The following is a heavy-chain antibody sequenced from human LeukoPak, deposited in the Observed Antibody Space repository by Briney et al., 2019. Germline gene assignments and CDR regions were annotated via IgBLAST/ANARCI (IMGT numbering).Heavy chain of an antibody. V-gene: IGHV3-48*03. Sequence: GGSLRLSCAASGFTFSSYEMNWVRQAPGKGLEWVSYISSSGSTIYYADSVKGRFTSSRDNAKNSQYLQLNSLRAEDTAVYYCARGIRDYNDPLGYFQHWGQGTLVTVSS. CDR3: ARGIRDYNDPLGYFQH. CDR1: GFTFSSYE. D-gene: IGHD4-11*01. CDR2: ISSSGSTI. J-gene: IGHJ1*01.